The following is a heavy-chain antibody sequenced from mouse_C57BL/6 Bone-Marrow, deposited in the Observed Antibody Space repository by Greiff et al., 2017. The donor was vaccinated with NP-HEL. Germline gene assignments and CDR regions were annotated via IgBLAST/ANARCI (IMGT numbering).Heavy chain of an antibody. CDR3: ARYSNCPWFAY. J-gene: IGHJ3*01. D-gene: IGHD2-5*01. CDR1: GSTFTSYW. V-gene: IGHV1-55*01. Sequence: QVQLQQPGAELVKPGASVKLSCKASGSTFTSYWITWVRQRPGQGLEWIGAIYPGSGCTNYTEKFKGTSTLTVDKSSITAYMQLSSLTSEDSAVYYCARYSNCPWFAYWGQGTLVTVSA. CDR2: IYPGSGCT.